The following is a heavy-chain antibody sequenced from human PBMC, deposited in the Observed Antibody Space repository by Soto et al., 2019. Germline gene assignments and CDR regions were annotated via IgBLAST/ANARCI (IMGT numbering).Heavy chain of an antibody. V-gene: IGHV3-23*01. J-gene: IGHJ4*02. Sequence: EVQLLESGGGLVQPGGSLRLSCAASGFTFSSYAMSWVRQAPGKGLEWVSTISGSGGSTYYADSVKGRFTISRDNSKNTLYLQMNSLRAEDTAVYYCAKSDAYTYGLGYFDYWGQGTLVTVSS. CDR3: AKSDAYTYGLGYFDY. CDR2: ISGSGGST. D-gene: IGHD5-18*01. CDR1: GFTFSSYA.